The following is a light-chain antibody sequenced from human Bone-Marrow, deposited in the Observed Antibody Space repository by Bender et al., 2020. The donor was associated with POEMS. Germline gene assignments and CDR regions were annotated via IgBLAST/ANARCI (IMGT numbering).Light chain of an antibody. CDR3: QVWDSGSDHVV. V-gene: IGLV3-21*03. J-gene: IGLJ3*02. Sequence: SYVLTQPPSVSVAPGKTARITCGGKNIGSQTVYWHRQKPGQAPVLVVYDDTDRPSGIPDRFSASDSGNTATLTISRVEVGDEADYYCQVWDSGSDHVVFGGGTKLTVL. CDR2: DDT. CDR1: NIGSQT.